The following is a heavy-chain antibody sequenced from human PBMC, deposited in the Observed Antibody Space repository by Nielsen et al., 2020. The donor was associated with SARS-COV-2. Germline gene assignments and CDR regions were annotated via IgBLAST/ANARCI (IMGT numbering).Heavy chain of an antibody. V-gene: IGHV1-8*01. Sequence: ASVKVSCKASGYTFTSYDINWVRQATGQGLEWMGWMNPNSGNTGYAQKFQGRVTMTTDTSTSTAYMELRSLRSDDTAVYYCARVNGDYFSYYYMDVWGKGTTVTVSS. CDR1: GYTFTSYD. D-gene: IGHD4-17*01. CDR2: MNPNSGNT. J-gene: IGHJ6*03. CDR3: ARVNGDYFSYYYMDV.